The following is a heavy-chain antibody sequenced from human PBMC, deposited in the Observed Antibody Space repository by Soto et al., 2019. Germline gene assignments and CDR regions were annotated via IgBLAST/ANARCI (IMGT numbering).Heavy chain of an antibody. CDR2: IKSKTEGGTT. V-gene: IGHV3-15*01. Sequence: EVQLVESGGGLVKPGGSLRLSCAASGFTFSNVWMSWVRQAPGKGLEWVGRIKSKTEGGTTDYAAPVKGRFTISRDDSKNTLYLQMNSLKTEDTAVYYCTTNIHYYDSSGYYSDYFGYWGQGTLVTVSS. CDR1: GFTFSNVW. J-gene: IGHJ4*02. CDR3: TTNIHYYDSSGYYSDYFGY. D-gene: IGHD3-22*01.